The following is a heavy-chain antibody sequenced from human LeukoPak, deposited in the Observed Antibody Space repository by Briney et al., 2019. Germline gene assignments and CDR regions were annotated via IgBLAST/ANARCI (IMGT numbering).Heavy chain of an antibody. Sequence: GGSLRLSCAASGFTFSSYWMSWFRQAPGKGLEWVANIKQDGSEKYYVDSVKGRFTISRDNAKNSLYLQMNSLRAEDTAVYYCARGGFLEWLPTHYWGQGTLVTVSS. V-gene: IGHV3-7*01. CDR1: GFTFSSYW. J-gene: IGHJ4*02. CDR3: ARGGFLEWLPTHY. CDR2: IKQDGSEK. D-gene: IGHD3-3*01.